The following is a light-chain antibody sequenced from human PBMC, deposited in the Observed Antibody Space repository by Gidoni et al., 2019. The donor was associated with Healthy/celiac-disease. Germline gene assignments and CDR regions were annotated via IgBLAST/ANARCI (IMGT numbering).Light chain of an antibody. Sequence: NCKSSPSVLYSSNNKNYLAWYQQKPGQPPKLLIYWASTRESGVPDRFSGSGSGTDFTLTISSLQAEDVAVYYCQQYYSTPWTFGQGTKVEIK. J-gene: IGKJ1*01. CDR3: QQYYSTPWT. CDR2: WAS. V-gene: IGKV4-1*01. CDR1: PSVLYSSNNKNY.